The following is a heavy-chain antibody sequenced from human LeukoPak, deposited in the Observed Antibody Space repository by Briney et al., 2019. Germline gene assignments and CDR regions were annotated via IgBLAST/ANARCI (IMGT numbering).Heavy chain of an antibody. D-gene: IGHD6-13*01. V-gene: IGHV4-59*01. CDR2: IYYSGST. CDR3: ARVGRIAAAVPFDY. J-gene: IGHJ4*02. Sequence: PSETLSLTCTVSGGSISSYYWSWIRQPPGKGREWIGYIYYSGSTNYNPSLKSRVTISVDTSKNQFSLKLSSVTAADTAVYYCARVGRIAAAVPFDYWGQGTLVTVSS. CDR1: GGSISSYY.